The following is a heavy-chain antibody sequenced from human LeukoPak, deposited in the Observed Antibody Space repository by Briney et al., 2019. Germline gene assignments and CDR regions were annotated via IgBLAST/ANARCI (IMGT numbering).Heavy chain of an antibody. CDR2: INHSGST. J-gene: IGHJ3*02. CDR3: ARGVLQLLYVMDDAFDI. V-gene: IGHV4-34*01. Sequence: PSETLSLTCAVYGGSFSGYYWSWIRQPPGKGLEWIGEINHSGSTNYNASPRSRVTISVDTSKNQFYLKLSSVTDADTAVYYCARGVLQLLYVMDDAFDIWGQGTMVTVSS. D-gene: IGHD2-2*02. CDR1: GGSFSGYY.